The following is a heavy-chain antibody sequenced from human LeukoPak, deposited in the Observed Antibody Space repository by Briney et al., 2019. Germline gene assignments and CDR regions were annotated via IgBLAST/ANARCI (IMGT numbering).Heavy chain of an antibody. V-gene: IGHV4-59*12. Sequence: SETLSLTCTVSGGSISSYYWSWIRQPPGKGLEWIGEIYHSGSTNYNPSLKSRVTISVDKSKNQFSLKLSSVTAADTAVYYCASSPQIRRDGYKGGWFDPWGQGTLVTVSS. CDR3: ASSPQIRRDGYKGGWFDP. CDR1: GGSISSYY. D-gene: IGHD5-24*01. CDR2: IYHSGST. J-gene: IGHJ5*02.